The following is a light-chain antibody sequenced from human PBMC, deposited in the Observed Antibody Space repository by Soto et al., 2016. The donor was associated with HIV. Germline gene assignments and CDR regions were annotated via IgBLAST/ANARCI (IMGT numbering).Light chain of an antibody. CDR2: KAS. CDR3: QQYNSYSRWT. Sequence: DIQMTQSPSTLSASVGDRVTITCRASQSISSWLAWYQQKPGKAPKVLIYKASSLESGVLSRFSGSGSGTEFTLTISSLQPDDFATYYCQQYNSYSRWTFGQGTKVEIK. CDR1: QSISSW. V-gene: IGKV1-5*03. J-gene: IGKJ1*01.